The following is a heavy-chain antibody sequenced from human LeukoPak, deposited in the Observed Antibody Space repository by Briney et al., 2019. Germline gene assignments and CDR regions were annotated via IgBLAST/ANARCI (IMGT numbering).Heavy chain of an antibody. D-gene: IGHD3-10*01. CDR1: GGSISSYY. Sequence: SETLSLTCTDPGGSISSYYWSWIRQPPGKGLEWIGYIYYSGSTNYNPSLKSRVTISVDTSKNQFSLKLSSVTAADTAVYYCARARGYYYYMDVWGKGTTVTISS. V-gene: IGHV4-59*01. CDR3: ARARGYYYYMDV. J-gene: IGHJ6*03. CDR2: IYYSGST.